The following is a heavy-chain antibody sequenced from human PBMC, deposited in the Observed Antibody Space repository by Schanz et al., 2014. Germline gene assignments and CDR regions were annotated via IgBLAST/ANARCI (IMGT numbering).Heavy chain of an antibody. CDR3: ARDGAELYYFDD. D-gene: IGHD1-1*01. CDR1: GFTFSSYC. J-gene: IGHJ4*02. V-gene: IGHV3-7*01. CDR2: INQDGSEK. Sequence: EVQLVESGGGLVQPGGSLRLSCAASGFTFSSYCINWVRQAPGKGLEWVANINQDGSEKYYVDSVKGRFTISRDNAKSSLYLQMNGLRAEDTAVFYCARDGAELYYFDDWGQGTLVTVSS.